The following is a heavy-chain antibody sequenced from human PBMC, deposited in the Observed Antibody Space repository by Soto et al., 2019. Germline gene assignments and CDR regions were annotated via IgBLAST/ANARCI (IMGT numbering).Heavy chain of an antibody. D-gene: IGHD3-9*01. V-gene: IGHV3-30-3*01. CDR3: AKDGGDILTGYYYYFDY. J-gene: IGHJ4*02. Sequence: GGSLRLSCAASGSTFSNYIMHWVRQAPGKGLEWVAFISYDGSNKDYADSVEGRFTISRDNSKSTLYLQLSSLRPEDTAVYYCAKDGGDILTGYYYYFDYWGQGTLVNVSS. CDR2: ISYDGSNK. CDR1: GSTFSNYI.